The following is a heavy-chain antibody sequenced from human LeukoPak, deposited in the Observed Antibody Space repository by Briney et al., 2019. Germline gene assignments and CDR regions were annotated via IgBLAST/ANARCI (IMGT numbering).Heavy chain of an antibody. Sequence: SETLSLTCTVSGGSISSYYWSWIRQPPGKGLEWIGYIYYSGSTNYNPSLKSRVTISVDTSKNQFSLQLNSVTPEDTAVYYCARAVATILYWYFDLWGRGTLVTVSS. CDR1: GGSISSYY. J-gene: IGHJ2*01. CDR2: IYYSGST. V-gene: IGHV4-59*12. D-gene: IGHD5-12*01. CDR3: ARAVATILYWYFDL.